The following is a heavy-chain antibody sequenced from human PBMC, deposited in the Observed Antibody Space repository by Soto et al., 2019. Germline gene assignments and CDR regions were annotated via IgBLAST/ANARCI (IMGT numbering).Heavy chain of an antibody. Sequence: QLQLQESGSGLVKPSQTLSLTCAVSGGSISSGGYSWSWIRQPPGKGLEWIGYISHSGSTYYNPSPXRXLTISVDRSQNQVSLKLSSVTAADTAVYSCATWFDPWGQGTLVTVSS. CDR2: ISHSGST. J-gene: IGHJ5*02. V-gene: IGHV4-30-2*01. CDR1: GGSISSGGYS. CDR3: ATWFDP.